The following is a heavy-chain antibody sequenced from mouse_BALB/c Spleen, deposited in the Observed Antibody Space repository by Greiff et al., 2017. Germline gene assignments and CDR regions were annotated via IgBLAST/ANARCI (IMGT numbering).Heavy chain of an antibody. CDR1: GFNIKDYY. CDR2: IDPANGNT. CDR3: AFYDGYYYYFDY. J-gene: IGHJ2*01. D-gene: IGHD2-3*01. Sequence: VQLQQSGAELVRPGALVKLSCKASGFNIKDYYMHWVKQRPEQGLEWIGRIDPANGNTKYDPKFQGKATITADTSSNTAYLQLSSLTSEDTAVYYCAFYDGYYYYFDYWGQGTTLTVSS. V-gene: IGHV14-1*02.